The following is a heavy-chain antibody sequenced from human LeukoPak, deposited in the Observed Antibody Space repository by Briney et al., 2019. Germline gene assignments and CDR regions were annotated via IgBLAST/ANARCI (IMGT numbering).Heavy chain of an antibody. V-gene: IGHV3-30*02. CDR2: IRYDGSNK. CDR3: AKDLSHPVLLWGGYFDY. J-gene: IGHJ4*02. Sequence: GGSLRLSCAASGFTFIGFSMNWLRQAPGKGLEWVAFIRYDGSNKYYADSVKGRFTISRDNSKNTLYLQMNSLRAEDTAVYYCAKDLSHPVLLWGGYFDYWGQGTLVTVSS. D-gene: IGHD3-10*01. CDR1: GFTFIGFS.